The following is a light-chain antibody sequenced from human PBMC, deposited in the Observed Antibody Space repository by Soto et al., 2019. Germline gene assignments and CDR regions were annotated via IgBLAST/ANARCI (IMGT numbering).Light chain of an antibody. V-gene: IGKV2-24*01. CDR2: KIS. Sequence: DVVMTQAPLSSPVTLGQPASISCRSSQSLVHSDGNTFLNWLQQRPGQPPRLLIYKISNLFSGVADRFSGRGAGTDFTLEISRVEAEDVGVYYCMQSTHFPRTFGQGTKLEIK. J-gene: IGKJ2*02. CDR3: MQSTHFPRT. CDR1: QSLVHSDGNTF.